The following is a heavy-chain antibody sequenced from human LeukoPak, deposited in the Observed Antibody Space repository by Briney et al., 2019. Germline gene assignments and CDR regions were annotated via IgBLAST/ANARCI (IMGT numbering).Heavy chain of an antibody. Sequence: PSETLSLTCDVSGGSITQTNYWTWVRQPPGKGLEWIGEVNLQGGTNYNPSLLRRVAISVDTSKNQFSLKLSSVTAADTAVYYCARGSRYSGSYKSSKALDYWGQGTLVTVSS. CDR3: ARGSRYSGSYKSSKALDY. D-gene: IGHD1-26*01. J-gene: IGHJ4*02. CDR2: VNLQGGT. V-gene: IGHV4-4*02. CDR1: GGSITQTNY.